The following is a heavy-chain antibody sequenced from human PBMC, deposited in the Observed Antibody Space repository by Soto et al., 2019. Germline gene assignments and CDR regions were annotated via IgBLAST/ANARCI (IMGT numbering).Heavy chain of an antibody. CDR1: GGTLRSHA. Sequence: QVQLVQSGAEVKKPGSSVRVSCKASGGTLRSHAINLVRQAPGQGLEWMGVIIPIFGSPNYAQKFQGRVTITADESSITAHMEQSSLRSEYTGVFYCAGTVEIPYYHGMDVWGQGNTVTVSS. J-gene: IGHJ6*02. CDR2: IIPIFGSP. D-gene: IGHD4-4*01. V-gene: IGHV1-69*01. CDR3: AGTVEIPYYHGMDV.